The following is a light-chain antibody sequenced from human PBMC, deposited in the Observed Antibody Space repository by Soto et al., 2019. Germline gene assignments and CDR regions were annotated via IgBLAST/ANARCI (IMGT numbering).Light chain of an antibody. CDR2: DAS. J-gene: IGKJ1*01. CDR1: QSVINSY. V-gene: IGKV3-11*01. Sequence: EVVLTQSPGTLSLSSGERATLSCRASQSVINSYLAWYQQKPGQAPRLLIYDASNRATGIPARFSGSGSGTDFTLTISSLEPEDFAVYYCQQRSNWPTFGQGTKVDIK. CDR3: QQRSNWPT.